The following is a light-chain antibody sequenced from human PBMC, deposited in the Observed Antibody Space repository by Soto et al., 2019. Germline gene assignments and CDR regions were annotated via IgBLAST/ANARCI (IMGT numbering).Light chain of an antibody. Sequence: DIPLTQSPSFLSASVGDRVIITCRASQDISSYLAWYQQRPGKVPRFLTHAASTLQSGVPSRFSAAGSGTTFTLTISSLQPEDIATYYCQQLNRFPRTFGQGTKVEV. CDR1: QDISSY. J-gene: IGKJ1*01. CDR2: AAS. V-gene: IGKV1-9*01. CDR3: QQLNRFPRT.